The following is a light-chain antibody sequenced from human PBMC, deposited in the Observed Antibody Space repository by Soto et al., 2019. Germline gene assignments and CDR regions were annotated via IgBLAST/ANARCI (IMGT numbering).Light chain of an antibody. J-gene: IGKJ1*01. CDR1: QSVSSN. CDR3: QHYNNWPPWT. V-gene: IGKV3-15*01. Sequence: EIVMTQSPATLSVSPGERATLSFRASQSVSSNLAWYQQKPGQAPRLLIYGASTRATGIPARFSGSGSGTEFTLTISSLQSEDFVVYYCQHYNNWPPWTFGQGTKVDIK. CDR2: GAS.